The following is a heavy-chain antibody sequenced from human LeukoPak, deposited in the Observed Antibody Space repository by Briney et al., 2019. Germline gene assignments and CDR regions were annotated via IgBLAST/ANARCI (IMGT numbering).Heavy chain of an antibody. D-gene: IGHD3-9*01. V-gene: IGHV3-21*01. Sequence: GGSLRLSCAASGFTFSSYSMNWVRQAPGKGLEWVSSISSSSSYIYYADPVKGRFTISRDNAKNSLYLQMNSLRAGDTAVYYCARESILTGYYRPPFDYWGQGTLVTVSS. CDR2: ISSSSSYI. J-gene: IGHJ4*02. CDR1: GFTFSSYS. CDR3: ARESILTGYYRPPFDY.